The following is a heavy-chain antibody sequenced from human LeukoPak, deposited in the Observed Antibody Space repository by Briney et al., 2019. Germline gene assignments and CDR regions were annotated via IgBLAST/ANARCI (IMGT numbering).Heavy chain of an antibody. V-gene: IGHV4-39*07. J-gene: IGHJ4*02. CDR2: IYYSGRT. D-gene: IGHD6-13*01. Sequence: PSETLSLTCTVSGGSISSTSYYWGWIRQPPGKGLEWIGSIYYSGRTYYNPSLKSRVTISVDTSKNQFSLKLSSVTAADTAVYYCAREGAFGIAAAHVDYWGQGTLVTVSS. CDR3: AREGAFGIAAAHVDY. CDR1: GGSISSTSYY.